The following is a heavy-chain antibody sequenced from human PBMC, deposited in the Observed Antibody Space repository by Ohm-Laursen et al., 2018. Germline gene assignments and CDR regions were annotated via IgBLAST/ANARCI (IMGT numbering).Heavy chain of an antibody. CDR2: MNPNSGNT. D-gene: IGHD5-18*01. J-gene: IGHJ4*02. CDR1: GYTFTSYD. Sequence: ASVKVSCKASGYTFTSYDINWVRQATGQGLEWMGWMNPNSGNTGYAQKFQGRVTMTRNTSISTAYMELSSLRSEDTAVYYCARGDTAMVSPDYWGQGTLVTVSA. CDR3: ARGDTAMVSPDY. V-gene: IGHV1-8*01.